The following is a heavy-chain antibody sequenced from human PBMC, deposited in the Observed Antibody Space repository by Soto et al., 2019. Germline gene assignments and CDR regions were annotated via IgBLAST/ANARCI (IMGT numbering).Heavy chain of an antibody. CDR3: ARDXFVGYSYAYVRRCGMDV. Sequence: PGGSLRLSGVASGFTYSSYAMHWVRQAPGKGLEWVAVISYDGSNKYYADSVKGRFTISRDNSKNTLYLQMNSLRAEDTAVYYCARDXFVGYSYAYVRRCGMDVCGQGTTVTVSS. J-gene: IGHJ6*02. D-gene: IGHD5-18*01. CDR1: GFTYSSYA. CDR2: ISYDGSNK. V-gene: IGHV3-30-3*01.